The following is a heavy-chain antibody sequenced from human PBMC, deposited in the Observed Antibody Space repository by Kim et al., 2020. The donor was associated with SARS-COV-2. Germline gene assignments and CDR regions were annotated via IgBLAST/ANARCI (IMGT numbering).Heavy chain of an antibody. D-gene: IGHD3-22*01. Sequence: GGSLRLSCAASGFTFSSYGMHWVRQAPGKGLEWVAVISYDGSNKYYADSVKGRFTISRDNSKNTLYLQMNSLRAEDTAVYYCAKDGALYYYDSSGYPLRGGMDVWGQGTTVTVSS. J-gene: IGHJ6*02. CDR3: AKDGALYYYDSSGYPLRGGMDV. CDR2: ISYDGSNK. V-gene: IGHV3-30*18. CDR1: GFTFSSYG.